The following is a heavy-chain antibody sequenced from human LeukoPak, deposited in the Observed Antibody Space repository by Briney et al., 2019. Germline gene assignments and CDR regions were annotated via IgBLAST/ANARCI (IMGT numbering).Heavy chain of an antibody. Sequence: GGSLRLSCAASGFTFSSYEMNWVRQAPGKGLEWVSYISSSGSTIYYADSVKGRFTISRDNSKNTLYLVMNSLRVDDTAVYYCAKAVDLATISVDIWGQGTMVTVSS. CDR1: GFTFSSYE. V-gene: IGHV3-48*03. CDR2: ISSSGSTI. CDR3: AKAVDLATISVDI. D-gene: IGHD5-24*01. J-gene: IGHJ3*02.